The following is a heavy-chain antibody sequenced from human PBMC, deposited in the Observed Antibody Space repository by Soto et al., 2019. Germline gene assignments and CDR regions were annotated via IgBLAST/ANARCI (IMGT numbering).Heavy chain of an antibody. Sequence: EVQLVESGGGLVQPGGSLKISCAVSGLSFNDSAIHWVRQASGKGLEWVGRIRSKVNTYATTDAASVKGRFIISRDDSKNTAYLQMTSLTVEDTAVYFCPRKLDGAADRPSHFYGMDVWGHGTSVTVSS. CDR2: IRSKVNTYAT. CDR3: PRKLDGAADRPSHFYGMDV. D-gene: IGHD6-13*01. CDR1: GLSFNDSA. V-gene: IGHV3-73*02. J-gene: IGHJ6*02.